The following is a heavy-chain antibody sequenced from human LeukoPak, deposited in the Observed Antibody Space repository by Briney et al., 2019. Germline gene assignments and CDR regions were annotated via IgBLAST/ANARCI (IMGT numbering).Heavy chain of an antibody. V-gene: IGHV1-2*02. Sequence: ASVTVSCKASGYTFTGYYMQWVRQAPGQGLEWMGWINPNSGGTNYAQKFQGRVTMTRDTSISTAYMELSRLRSDDTAVYYCARDGIAAAGSEFDPWGQGTLVTVSS. CDR1: GYTFTGYY. CDR2: INPNSGGT. CDR3: ARDGIAAAGSEFDP. J-gene: IGHJ5*02. D-gene: IGHD6-13*01.